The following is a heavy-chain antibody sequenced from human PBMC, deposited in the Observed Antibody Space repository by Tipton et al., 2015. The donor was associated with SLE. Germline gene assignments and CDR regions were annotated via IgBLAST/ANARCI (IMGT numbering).Heavy chain of an antibody. CDR2: MAAGDGYS. V-gene: IGHV1-3*01. Sequence: QLVQSGVEVKKPGASVRVSCKASGYTFNSFGIHWVRQAPGQGLEWMGWMAAGDGYSKVSQRFQGRVTIVRDTSARTDYMELSSLRSEDTAVYYCARHDSSGYYDYWGQGTLVTVSS. D-gene: IGHD3-22*01. CDR3: ARHDSSGYYDY. CDR1: GYTFNSFG. J-gene: IGHJ4*02.